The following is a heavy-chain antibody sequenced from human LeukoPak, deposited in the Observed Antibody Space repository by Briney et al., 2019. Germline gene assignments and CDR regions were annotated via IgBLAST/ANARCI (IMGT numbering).Heavy chain of an antibody. V-gene: IGHV3-66*01. J-gene: IGHJ3*02. CDR3: ARDGPGYSSSRGAFDI. Sequence: PGGSLRLSCAASGFTVSSNYTSWVRQAPGKGLEWVSVIYSGGSTYYADSVKGRFTISRDNSKNTLYLQMNSLRAEDTAVYYCARDGPGYSSSRGAFDIWGQGTMVTVSS. CDR2: IYSGGST. D-gene: IGHD6-13*01. CDR1: GFTVSSNY.